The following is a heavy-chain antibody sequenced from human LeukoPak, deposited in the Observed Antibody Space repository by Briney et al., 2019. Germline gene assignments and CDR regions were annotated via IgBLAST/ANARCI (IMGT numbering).Heavy chain of an antibody. Sequence: ASVKVSCKASGYTFTSYYMHWVRQAPGQGLEWIGIINPSGGSTSYAQKFQGRVTMTRDTSTSTVYMELSSLRSEDTAVYYCARRGLDYGDYVYYFDYWGQGTLVTVSS. CDR1: GYTFTSYY. CDR2: INPSGGST. J-gene: IGHJ4*02. V-gene: IGHV1-46*01. CDR3: ARRGLDYGDYVYYFDY. D-gene: IGHD4-17*01.